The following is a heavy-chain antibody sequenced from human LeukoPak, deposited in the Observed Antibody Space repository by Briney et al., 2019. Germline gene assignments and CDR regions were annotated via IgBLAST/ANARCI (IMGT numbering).Heavy chain of an antibody. CDR3: ARGTIVVVTAVDY. CDR2: ISYDGSNK. CDR1: GFTFSSYS. Sequence: GGSLRLSWVASGFTFSSYSLHWVRQAPGKGLEWVAVISYDGSNKYYADSVKGRFTISRDNSKNTLYLQMNSLRPEDTAVYYCARGTIVVVTAVDYWGQGTLVTVSS. D-gene: IGHD2-21*02. J-gene: IGHJ4*02. V-gene: IGHV3-30*04.